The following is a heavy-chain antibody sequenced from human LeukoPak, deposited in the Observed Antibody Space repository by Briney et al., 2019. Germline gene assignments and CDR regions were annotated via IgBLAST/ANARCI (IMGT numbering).Heavy chain of an antibody. D-gene: IGHD5-18*01. Sequence: GGSLRLYCATSGFPFETNAMSWVRQAPGKGLEWVATIGNTETFYADSVTGRFTISRDNSKNTVNLQMNRLRVEDTAIYYCAKDWIQFNRVFDCFDSWGQGTLVTVSS. CDR3: AKDWIQFNRVFDCFDS. CDR2: IGNTET. V-gene: IGHV3-23*01. J-gene: IGHJ4*02. CDR1: GFPFETNA.